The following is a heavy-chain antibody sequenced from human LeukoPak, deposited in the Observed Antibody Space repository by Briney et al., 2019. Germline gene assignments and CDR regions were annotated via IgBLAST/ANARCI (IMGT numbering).Heavy chain of an antibody. D-gene: IGHD5-24*01. J-gene: IGHJ4*02. Sequence: GSLRLSCAASGFTFSNAWMSWVRRAPGKGLEWIGEIYHSGSTNYNPSLKSRVTISVDKSKNQFSLKLSSVTAADTAVYYCARETLDGYPDYWGQGTLVTVSS. CDR1: GFTFSNAW. V-gene: IGHV4-4*02. CDR3: ARETLDGYPDY. CDR2: IYHSGST.